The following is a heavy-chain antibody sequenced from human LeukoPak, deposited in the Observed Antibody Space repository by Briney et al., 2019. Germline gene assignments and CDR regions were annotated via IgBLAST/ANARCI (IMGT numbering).Heavy chain of an antibody. CDR2: IYPGDSDT. D-gene: IGHD3-10*01. V-gene: IGHV5-51*01. CDR3: ARHYYGSGSYYNKPFDY. Sequence: GESLQISCQGSGYSFTSYWIGWVRQMPGKGLEWMGIIYPGDSDTRYSPSFQGQATISADKSISTAYLQWSSLKASDTAMYYCARHYYGSGSYYNKPFDYWGQGTLVTVSS. J-gene: IGHJ4*02. CDR1: GYSFTSYW.